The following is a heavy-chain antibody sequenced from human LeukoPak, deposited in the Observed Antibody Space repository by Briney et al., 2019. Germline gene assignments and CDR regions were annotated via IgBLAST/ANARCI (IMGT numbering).Heavy chain of an antibody. V-gene: IGHV3-7*01. CDR3: ARGGGYDFWSGYNNWFDP. D-gene: IGHD3-3*01. Sequence: GGSLRLSCAASGFSFSSYWMSRVRQAPGKGLEWVANIKQDGSEKYYVDSVKGRFTISRDNAKNSLYLQMNSLRAEDTAVYYCARGGGYDFWSGYNNWFDPWGQGTLVTVSS. CDR1: GFSFSSYW. CDR2: IKQDGSEK. J-gene: IGHJ5*02.